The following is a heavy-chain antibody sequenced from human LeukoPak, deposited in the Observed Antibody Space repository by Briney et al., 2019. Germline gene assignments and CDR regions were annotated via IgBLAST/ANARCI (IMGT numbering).Heavy chain of an antibody. Sequence: GGSLRLSCAASGFTFDNYAMNWVRQVPGKGLEWISLISWNSGTIGYADSVKGRFTISRDNANNFLYLQMNSLRAKDTALYYCARAYKDRSLAGKKEFFQHWGQGTLVTVSS. CDR3: ARAYKDRSLAGKKEFFQH. CDR2: ISWNSGTI. V-gene: IGHV3-9*01. J-gene: IGHJ1*01. D-gene: IGHD6-19*01. CDR1: GFTFDNYA.